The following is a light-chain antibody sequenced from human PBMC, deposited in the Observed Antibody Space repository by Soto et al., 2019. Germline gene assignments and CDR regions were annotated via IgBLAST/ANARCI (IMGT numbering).Light chain of an antibody. CDR3: HQYNSYPWT. J-gene: IGKJ1*01. CDR2: KGS. CDR1: QSISDW. V-gene: IGKV1-5*03. Sequence: DIQMTQSPSTLSASVGDRVTITCRASQSISDWLAWYQQNPGKAPKVLISKGSFLENGVPSRFSGSGSGTEFTLTIDSLQPDDFATYYCHQYNSYPWTFGQGTMVEIK.